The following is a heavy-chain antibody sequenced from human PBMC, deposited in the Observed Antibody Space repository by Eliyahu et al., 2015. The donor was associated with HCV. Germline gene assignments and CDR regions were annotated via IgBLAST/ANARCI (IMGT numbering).Heavy chain of an antibody. Sequence: QVQLQESGPGLVKPSETLSLTCTVSGGSMSTYYWSWIRQPPGKGLEWIGYIYYSGGTTYNPSLKSRVTISVDTSKNQFSLKLSSVTAADTAVYYCARHYSNNWFDPWGQGTLVTVSS. CDR2: IYYSGGT. D-gene: IGHD2-21*01. CDR3: ARHYSNNWFDP. V-gene: IGHV4-59*01. J-gene: IGHJ5*02. CDR1: GGSMSTYY.